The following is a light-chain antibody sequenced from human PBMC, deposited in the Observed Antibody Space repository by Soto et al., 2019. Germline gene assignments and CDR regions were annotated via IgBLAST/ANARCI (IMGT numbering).Light chain of an antibody. J-gene: IGLJ1*01. Sequence: QSALTQPRSVSGFPGQSVTISCTGTSSDVGRYNYVSWYQQHPGKAPKVMIYDVSERPSGVPDRFSGSKSSNTASLTISGLQAEDEADYYCCSYAGSPRYVFGTGTKVTVL. V-gene: IGLV2-11*01. CDR1: SSDVGRYNY. CDR3: CSYAGSPRYV. CDR2: DVS.